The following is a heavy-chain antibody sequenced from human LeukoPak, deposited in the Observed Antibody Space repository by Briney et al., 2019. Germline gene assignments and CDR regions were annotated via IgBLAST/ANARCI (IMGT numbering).Heavy chain of an antibody. CDR2: ISSGGSTM. CDR1: GFTFSGYT. J-gene: IGHJ4*02. Sequence: GGSLRLSCAASGFTFSGYTMNWVRPAPGKGLEWVSYISSGGSTMYYADSVRGRFTISRDNAKNSLYLQMNSLRDEDTAVYYCAREMITFGGVIFDYWGQGTLVTVSS. V-gene: IGHV3-48*02. D-gene: IGHD3-16*01. CDR3: AREMITFGGVIFDY.